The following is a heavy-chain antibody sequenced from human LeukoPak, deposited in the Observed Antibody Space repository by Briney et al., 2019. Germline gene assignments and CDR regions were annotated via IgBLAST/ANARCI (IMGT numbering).Heavy chain of an antibody. J-gene: IGHJ5*02. Sequence: ASVKVSCKASGYTFTSYDINWVRQATGQGLEWMGWMNPNSGNTGYAQRFQGRVTMTRNTSISTAYMELSSLRSEDTAVYYCARDQTGNGWFDPWGQGTLVTVSS. CDR2: MNPNSGNT. CDR1: GYTFTSYD. CDR3: ARDQTGNGWFDP. V-gene: IGHV1-8*01. D-gene: IGHD1-1*01.